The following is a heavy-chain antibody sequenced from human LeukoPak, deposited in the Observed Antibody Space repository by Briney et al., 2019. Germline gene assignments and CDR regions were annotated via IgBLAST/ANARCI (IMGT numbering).Heavy chain of an antibody. J-gene: IGHJ1*01. CDR1: SFIFSNYA. V-gene: IGHV3-23*01. CDR3: AKHSRDCNWNDDPLDS. Sequence: GGSLRLSYAAASFIFSNYALSWVRQAPGRGLEWVSTMSGSGGRTYYADSMKGRFTISRDNSKNTLYLQMNSLRAEDTAVYYCAKHSRDCNWNDDPLDSWGQGTLVTVSS. D-gene: IGHD1-20*01. CDR2: MSGSGGRT.